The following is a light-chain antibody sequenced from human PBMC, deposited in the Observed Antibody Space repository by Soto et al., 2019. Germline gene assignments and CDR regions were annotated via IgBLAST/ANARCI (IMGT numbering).Light chain of an antibody. CDR3: QQSYTSWWT. CDR2: AAS. J-gene: IGKJ1*01. V-gene: IGKV1-39*01. CDR1: QSISTH. Sequence: DIQMTQSTSSLSASVGDRVSITCRASQSISTHLSWYQQKPGKAPKLLIYAASSLQSWVPSRFTGSGSGTDFTLTISSLQPEDFATYYCQQSYTSWWTFGQGTKVDIK.